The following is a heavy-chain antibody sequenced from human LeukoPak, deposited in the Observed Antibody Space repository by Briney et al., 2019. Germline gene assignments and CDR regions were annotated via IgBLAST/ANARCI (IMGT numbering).Heavy chain of an antibody. CDR1: GFTFSSYS. Sequence: GGSLRLSCAASGFTFSSYSMNWVRQAPGKGLEWVSSISSSSSYIYYADSVKGRFTISRDNAKNSLYLQMNSLRAEDTAVYYCARQSIVVVVAAPSDFDYWGQGTLVTVSS. CDR2: ISSSSSYI. J-gene: IGHJ4*02. V-gene: IGHV3-21*01. D-gene: IGHD2-15*01. CDR3: ARQSIVVVVAAPSDFDY.